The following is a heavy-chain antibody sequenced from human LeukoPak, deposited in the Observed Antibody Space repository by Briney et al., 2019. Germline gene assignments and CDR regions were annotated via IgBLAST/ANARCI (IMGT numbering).Heavy chain of an antibody. CDR3: VRSMSGRNDF. J-gene: IGHJ4*02. V-gene: IGHV3-74*01. D-gene: IGHD3-3*01. CDR1: GFTFRAYS. CDR2: INIEGSRT. Sequence: GGSLRLSCAASGFTFRAYSMNWVRQAPGKGLVWVSRINIEGSRTDYADSVRGRFTISRDNAKNTLYLQMNSLTAEDTAVYYCVRSMSGRNDFWGQGTVVSVSS.